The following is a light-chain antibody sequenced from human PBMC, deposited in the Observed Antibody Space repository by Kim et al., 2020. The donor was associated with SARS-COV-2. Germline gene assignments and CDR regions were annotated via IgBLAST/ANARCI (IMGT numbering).Light chain of an antibody. J-gene: IGLJ3*02. V-gene: IGLV6-57*04. CDR2: EDN. CDR3: QSYDRSNQV. Sequence: NFMLTQPHSVSESPGKTVTISCTRSSGSIASNYVQWYQQRPGSAPTTVIYEDNQRPSGVPDRFSGSIDRSSNSASLTISGLKTEDEADYYCQSYDRSNQVFGGGTQLTVL. CDR1: SGSIASNY.